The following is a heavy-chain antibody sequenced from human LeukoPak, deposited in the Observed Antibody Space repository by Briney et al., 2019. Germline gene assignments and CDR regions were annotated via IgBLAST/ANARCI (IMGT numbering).Heavy chain of an antibody. CDR3: TRGASDYWGENYFDY. Sequence: GASVKVSCKASGYTFTSYYIHWVRQAPGQGLEWMGWMNPNSGTVGYAQKFQGRVTMTRNASISAAYMELSSLTSEDAAVYYCTRGASDYWGENYFDYWGQGSLVTVSS. V-gene: IGHV1-8*02. D-gene: IGHD7-27*01. J-gene: IGHJ4*02. CDR2: MNPNSGTV. CDR1: GYTFTSYY.